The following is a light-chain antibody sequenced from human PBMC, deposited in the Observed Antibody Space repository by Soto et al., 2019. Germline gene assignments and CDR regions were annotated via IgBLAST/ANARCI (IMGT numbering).Light chain of an antibody. Sequence: EIVMTQSPATLSVSPGERATLSCRASQSVSSILAWYQQKPGQAPRLLIYGASTRSTGIPARFSGSGSVTEFTLTISSLQSEDFAVYYCQQYNSWPYTFGQGTKLEIK. V-gene: IGKV3-15*01. CDR2: GAS. J-gene: IGKJ2*01. CDR3: QQYNSWPYT. CDR1: QSVSSI.